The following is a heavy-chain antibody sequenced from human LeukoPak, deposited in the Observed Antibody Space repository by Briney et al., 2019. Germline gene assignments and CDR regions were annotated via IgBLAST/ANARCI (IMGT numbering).Heavy chain of an antibody. D-gene: IGHD6-6*01. V-gene: IGHV3-64D*09. J-gene: IGHJ5*02. CDR1: RFNFGPYA. CDR2: ISTNGGNT. Sequence: GGSLRLSCSASRFNFGPYAMHWVRQAPGMGLEYVSGISTNGGNTYYADSVKGRFTISRDNSKNTLYLQMSSLRAEDTAVYYCVKGLYSSSKNWFDPWGQGTLVTVSS. CDR3: VKGLYSSSKNWFDP.